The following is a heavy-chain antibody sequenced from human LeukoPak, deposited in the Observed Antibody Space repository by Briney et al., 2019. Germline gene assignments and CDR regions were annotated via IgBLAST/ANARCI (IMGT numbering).Heavy chain of an antibody. D-gene: IGHD3-16*01. CDR1: GGSFSGYY. Sequence: KPSETLSLTCAVYGGSFSGYYWTWIRQPPGKGLEWIGEINHSGSTNYNPSLKSRVTISVDTSKNQFSLKLSSVTAADTAVYYCARLGGAFDIWGQGTMVTVSS. J-gene: IGHJ3*02. CDR3: ARLGGAFDI. CDR2: INHSGST. V-gene: IGHV4-34*01.